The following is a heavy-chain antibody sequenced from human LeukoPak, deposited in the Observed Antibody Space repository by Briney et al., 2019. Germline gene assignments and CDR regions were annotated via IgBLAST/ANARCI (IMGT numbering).Heavy chain of an antibody. J-gene: IGHJ4*02. CDR1: GFTFSSYS. V-gene: IGHV3-21*01. CDR3: ARSSDPLGWLFY. Sequence: GGSLRLSCAASGFTFSSYSMNWVRQAPGKGLEWVSSISSSSYYIYYADSVKGRFTISRDNAKNSLYLQMNSLRAKDTAVYYCARSSDPLGWLFYWGQGTLVTVSS. CDR2: ISSSSYYI. D-gene: IGHD4-23*01.